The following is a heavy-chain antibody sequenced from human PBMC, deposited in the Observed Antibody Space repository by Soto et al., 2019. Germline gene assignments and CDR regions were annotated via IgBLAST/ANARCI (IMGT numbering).Heavy chain of an antibody. V-gene: IGHV4-61*08. CDR3: ARDNDYRDARFDF. D-gene: IGHD4-17*01. CDR1: GGSVSSGGFY. J-gene: IGHJ4*02. CDR2: ISYDGST. Sequence: PSETLSLTCTVSGGSVSSGGFYWTWIRQPPGKGLESIGYISYDGSTNYNPSLKSRVTISMDTSKNQFSLNLNSVTAADTAVYYCARDNDYRDARFDFWGQGTLVTVSS.